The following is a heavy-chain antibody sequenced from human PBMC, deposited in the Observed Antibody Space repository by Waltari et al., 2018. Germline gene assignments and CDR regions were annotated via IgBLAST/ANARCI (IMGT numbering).Heavy chain of an antibody. Sequence: QLQLQESGPGLVKPSETLSLTCTVSGGSISSSSYYWGWIRQPPGQGLEWIGSIYYSGRTYHNPSLKCRVTISVDTSKNQFSLKLSSVTAADTAVYYCARDSSGWYSWGQGTLVTVSS. CDR1: GGSISSSSYY. V-gene: IGHV4-39*07. D-gene: IGHD6-19*01. CDR2: IYYSGRT. CDR3: ARDSSGWYS. J-gene: IGHJ4*02.